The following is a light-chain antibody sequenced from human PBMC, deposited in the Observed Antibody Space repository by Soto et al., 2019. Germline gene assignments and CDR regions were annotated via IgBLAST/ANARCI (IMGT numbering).Light chain of an antibody. V-gene: IGKV1-9*01. J-gene: IGKJ5*01. CDR3: QKLHNFPLT. CDR2: AAS. Sequence: DLQLTQSPSCLSDSVGDSVTLTCRASQGISSSLAWYQQKPGEAPKLLIYAASTLQSGAPSRFSGSGYGTEFTLTISSLQPDDFASYYCQKLHNFPLTFAQGARLEI. CDR1: QGISSS.